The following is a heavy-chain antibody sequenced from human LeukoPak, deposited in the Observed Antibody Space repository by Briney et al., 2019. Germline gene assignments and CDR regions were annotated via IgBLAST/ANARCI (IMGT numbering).Heavy chain of an antibody. CDR3: ARIRSAGTRKGAFDI. V-gene: IGHV1-46*01. Sequence: ASVKVSCKASGYTFTNYYTHWVRQAPGQGLEWMGIINPSGGATSYAQKFQGRVTMTRNTSTSTVYMELSSLRSEDTAVYYCARIRSAGTRKGAFDIWGQGTMVTVSS. J-gene: IGHJ3*02. CDR1: GYTFTNYY. D-gene: IGHD6-13*01. CDR2: INPSGGAT.